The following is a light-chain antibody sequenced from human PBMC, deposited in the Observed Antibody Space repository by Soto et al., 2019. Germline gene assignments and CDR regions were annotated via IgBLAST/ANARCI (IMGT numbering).Light chain of an antibody. V-gene: IGLV1-40*01. CDR3: QSYDSSLSGSV. CDR1: SSNIGAGHD. CDR2: GNN. J-gene: IGLJ1*01. Sequence: QSVLTQPPSVSGAPGQRVTLSCTGSSSNIGAGHDVHWYQQLPGTAPKLLIYGNNNRPSGVPDRFSGSKSGTSASLAITGLQAEDEADYYCQSYDSSLSGSVFGTGTKVTVL.